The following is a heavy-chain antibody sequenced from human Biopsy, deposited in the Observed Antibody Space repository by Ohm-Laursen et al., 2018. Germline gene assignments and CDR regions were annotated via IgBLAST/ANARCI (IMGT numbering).Heavy chain of an antibody. CDR3: AKGRVGNSGSLDI. D-gene: IGHD1-1*01. CDR2: ITASGVST. Sequence: GSLRLSCSASGFAFSSFVMTWVRQAPGKGLEWVSTITASGVSTYYADSVRGRLTISRDNSQNTLFLQMSSLRAEDTAIYYCAKGRVGNSGSLDIWGHGTMVTVSS. J-gene: IGHJ3*02. V-gene: IGHV3-23*01. CDR1: GFAFSSFV.